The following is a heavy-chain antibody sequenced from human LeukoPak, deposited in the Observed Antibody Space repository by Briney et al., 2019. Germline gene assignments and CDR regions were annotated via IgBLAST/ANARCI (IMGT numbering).Heavy chain of an antibody. V-gene: IGHV4-59*01. CDR3: ARDYGDYYYGLDV. CDR1: GGSISSYY. J-gene: IGHJ6*02. D-gene: IGHD4-17*01. Sequence: PSETLSLTCTVSGGSISSYYWSWIRQPPGKGLEWIGYIYYSGSTNYNPSLKSRVTISVDTSKNQVSLKLRSVIAADTAVYYCARDYGDYYYGLDVWGQGTTVTVSS. CDR2: IYYSGST.